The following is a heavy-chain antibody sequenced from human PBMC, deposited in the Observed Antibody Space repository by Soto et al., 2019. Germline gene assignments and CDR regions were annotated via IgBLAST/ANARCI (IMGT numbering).Heavy chain of an antibody. V-gene: IGHV4-34*01. J-gene: IGHJ4*02. CDR1: GGSFSGYY. D-gene: IGHD6-6*01. CDR3: ARGPRRYSSSSPQYFEY. CDR2: INHSGST. Sequence: SETLSLTCAVYGGSFSGYYWSWIRQPPGKGLEWIGEINHSGSTNYNPSLKSRVTISVDTSKNQFSLKLSSVTAADTAVYYCARGPRRYSSSSPQYFEYWGQGTLVTVSS.